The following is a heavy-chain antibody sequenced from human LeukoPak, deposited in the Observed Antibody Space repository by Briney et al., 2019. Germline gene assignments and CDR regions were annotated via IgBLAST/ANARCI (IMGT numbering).Heavy chain of an antibody. CDR2: ISSSSSYI. CDR3: ARDGGSGSYYTEPSYFDY. V-gene: IGHV3-21*01. J-gene: IGHJ4*02. Sequence: GWSLRLSCAASGFTFSSYSMNWVRQAPGKGLDWASSISSSSSYIYYADSVKGRFTISRDNAKNSLYLQMNSLRAEETAVYYCARDGGSGSYYTEPSYFDYWGQGTLVTVSS. CDR1: GFTFSSYS. D-gene: IGHD3-10*01.